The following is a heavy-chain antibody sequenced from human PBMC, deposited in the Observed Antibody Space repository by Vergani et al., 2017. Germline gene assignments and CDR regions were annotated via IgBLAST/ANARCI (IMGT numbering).Heavy chain of an antibody. V-gene: IGHV1-18*01. D-gene: IGHD3-10*01. CDR2: ISAYNGNT. J-gene: IGHJ4*02. CDR1: GYTFTSYG. Sequence: QVQLVQSGAEVKKPGASVKVSCKASGYTFTSYGISWVRQAPGQGLEWMGWISAYNGNTNYAQKLQGRVTMTTDTSTSTAYMELRSLRSDDTAVYYCARAKYYYGSGSYSAFYYWGQGTLVTVSS. CDR3: ARAKYYYGSGSYSAFYY.